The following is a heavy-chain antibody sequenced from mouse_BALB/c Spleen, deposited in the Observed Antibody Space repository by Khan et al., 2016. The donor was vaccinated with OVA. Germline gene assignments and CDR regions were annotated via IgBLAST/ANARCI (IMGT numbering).Heavy chain of an antibody. D-gene: IGHD3-2*02. V-gene: IGHV1-76*01. CDR3: AREEALYYFDY. Sequence: QVQLKQSGAELVRPGASVKLSCKTSGYNFTNYWIHWVKQRSGQGLEWIARIYPGTDNTYYNAKFKDKATLTVDKSSSTAYIQLSSLKSEDSAVYFCAREEALYYFDYWGQGTTLTVSS. CDR2: IYPGTDNT. J-gene: IGHJ2*01. CDR1: GYNFTNYW.